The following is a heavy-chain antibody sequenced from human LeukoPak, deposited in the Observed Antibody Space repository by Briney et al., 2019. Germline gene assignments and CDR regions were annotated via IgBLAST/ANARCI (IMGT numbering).Heavy chain of an antibody. CDR1: GFTFSSYW. CDR3: YVVGLNYYYGMDV. J-gene: IGHJ6*02. D-gene: IGHD2-15*01. CDR2: IKSDGSGT. Sequence: GGPLRLSCAASGFTFSSYWMHWVRQAPGKGLVCVSRIKSDGSGTSYADSVKGRFTISRDNAKNTLYLQMNSLRAEDTAVYYCYVVGLNYYYGMDVWGQGTTVTVSS. V-gene: IGHV3-74*01.